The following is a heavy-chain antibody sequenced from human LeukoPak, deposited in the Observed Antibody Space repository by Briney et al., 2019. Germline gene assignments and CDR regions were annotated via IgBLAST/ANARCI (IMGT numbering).Heavy chain of an antibody. CDR3: ARAGTVTAGPFDP. J-gene: IGHJ5*02. Sequence: GGSLRLSCAAPGITFRSFGMHWLRQAPGKGLEWVAFIWYDGSNKYYADSVKGRFTISRDNSKNTLYLQMNSLRAEDTAVYYCARAGTVTAGPFDPWGRGTLVTVSS. D-gene: IGHD4-11*01. CDR1: GITFRSFG. CDR2: IWYDGSNK. V-gene: IGHV3-33*01.